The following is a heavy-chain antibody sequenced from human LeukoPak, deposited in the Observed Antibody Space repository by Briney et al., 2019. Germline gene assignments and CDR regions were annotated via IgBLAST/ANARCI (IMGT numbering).Heavy chain of an antibody. CDR3: TRRAARWQFDL. CDR1: GFNFDDYG. J-gene: IGHJ2*01. Sequence: PGRSLRLSCAVSGFNFDDYGMHSVRHAPGRGLEWVSGINLETGNGIYADSVKGRFTISRDNAKNSLYLQMSSLRAEDTALYYCTRRAARWQFDLWGRGTLLTVSS. V-gene: IGHV3-9*01. CDR2: INLETGNG. D-gene: IGHD5-24*01.